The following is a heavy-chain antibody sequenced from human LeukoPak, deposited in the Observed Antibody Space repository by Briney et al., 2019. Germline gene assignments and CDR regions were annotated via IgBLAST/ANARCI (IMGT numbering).Heavy chain of an antibody. CDR1: GHTFTSYG. CDR2: INAGNGNT. J-gene: IGHJ4*02. Sequence: ASVKVSFKASGHTFTSYGFHWGRQAPGQRLEWMGWINAGNGNTKNSQKFQGRVTISRDTSASTAYMELSSLRSEDTAVYYCATTIYSNYALEYWGRGTLVTVSS. V-gene: IGHV1-3*01. D-gene: IGHD4-11*01. CDR3: ATTIYSNYALEY.